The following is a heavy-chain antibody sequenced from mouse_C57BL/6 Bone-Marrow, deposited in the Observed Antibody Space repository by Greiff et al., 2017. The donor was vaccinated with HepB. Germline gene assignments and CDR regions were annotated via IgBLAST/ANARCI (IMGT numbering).Heavy chain of an antibody. CDR3: ATHCYDYDESFAY. D-gene: IGHD2-4*01. J-gene: IGHJ3*01. Sequence: QVQLQQSGPGLVQPSQSLSITCTVSGFSLTSYGVHWVRQSPGKGLEWLGVIWRGGSTDYNAAFMSRLSITKDNSKSQVFFKMNSLQADDTAIYYCATHCYDYDESFAYWGQGTLVTVSA. V-gene: IGHV2-5*01. CDR1: GFSLTSYG. CDR2: IWRGGST.